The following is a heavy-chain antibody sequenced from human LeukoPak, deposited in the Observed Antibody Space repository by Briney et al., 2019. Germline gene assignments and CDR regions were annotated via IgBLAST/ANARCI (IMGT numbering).Heavy chain of an antibody. Sequence: GGSLRLSCAASEFTFSSYSMNWVRQAPGKGLEWVSYLSAGSGTIYYADSVKGRFTISRDNAKNSLYLQMNSLRDEDTAVYYCARASRSGSYYFDYWGQGTVVTVSS. CDR3: ARASRSGSYYFDY. V-gene: IGHV3-48*02. CDR1: EFTFSSYS. CDR2: LSAGSGTI. D-gene: IGHD3-10*01. J-gene: IGHJ4*02.